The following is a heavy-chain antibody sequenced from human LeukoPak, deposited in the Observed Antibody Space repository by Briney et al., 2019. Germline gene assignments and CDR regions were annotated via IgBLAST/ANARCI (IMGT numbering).Heavy chain of an antibody. CDR3: ARLSRGAGAAKTFDY. Sequence: SETLSLTCTLSGGSLSSYHWSWFRQPPGKRLDWMGHVFYTGKAAYNPSLTGRVTISVDTSKNQFSLRLASVTAADTAVYYCARLSRGAGAAKTFDYWGQGILVTVSS. CDR2: VFYTGKA. D-gene: IGHD6-13*01. CDR1: GGSLSSYH. J-gene: IGHJ4*02. V-gene: IGHV4-59*08.